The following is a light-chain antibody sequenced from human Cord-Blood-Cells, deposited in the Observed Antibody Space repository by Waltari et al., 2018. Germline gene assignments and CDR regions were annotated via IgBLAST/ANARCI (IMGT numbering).Light chain of an antibody. V-gene: IGKV1-39*01. CDR3: QQSYSTPLT. Sequence: LSASVGDRVTITCRASQSISSYLNWYQQKPGKVPKLLIYAASSLQSGVPSRFSGSGSGTDFTLTISSLQPEDFATYYCQQSYSTPLTFGGGTKVEIK. CDR1: QSISSY. CDR2: AAS. J-gene: IGKJ4*01.